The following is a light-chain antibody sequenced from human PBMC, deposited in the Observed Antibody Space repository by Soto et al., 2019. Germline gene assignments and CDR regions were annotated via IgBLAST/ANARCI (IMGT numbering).Light chain of an antibody. CDR1: QTVRNNY. CDR3: QQRSNWPPT. J-gene: IGKJ5*01. Sequence: EIVLTQSPGTLSLSPGERATLSCRASQTVRNNYLAWYQQKPGQAPRLLIYDASSRATGIPDRFSGGGSGTDFTLTISSLEPEDFAVYYCQQRSNWPPTFGQGTRLEIK. CDR2: DAS. V-gene: IGKV3D-20*02.